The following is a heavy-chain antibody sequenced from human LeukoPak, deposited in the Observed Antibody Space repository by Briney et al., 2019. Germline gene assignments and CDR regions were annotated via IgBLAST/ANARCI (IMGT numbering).Heavy chain of an antibody. J-gene: IGHJ6*02. CDR1: GFTVSSNY. Sequence: GGSLRLSCAASGFTVSSNYMSWVRQAPGKGLEWVSVIYSGGSTYYADSVKGRFTISRDNSKNTLYLQMNSLRAEDTAVYYCASGVYYDILTGYSFYGMDGWGQGTTVTVSS. V-gene: IGHV3-66*01. D-gene: IGHD3-9*01. CDR3: ASGVYYDILTGYSFYGMDG. CDR2: IYSGGST.